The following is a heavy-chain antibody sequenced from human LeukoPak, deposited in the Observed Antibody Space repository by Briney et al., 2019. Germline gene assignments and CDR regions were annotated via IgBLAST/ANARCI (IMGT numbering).Heavy chain of an antibody. CDR2: IKQDGSEK. J-gene: IGHJ6*03. CDR3: AKGGLTTRHYYYMDV. Sequence: GGSLRLSCAASGFTFSSYWMSWVRQAPGKGLEWVANIKQDGSEKYYVDSVKGRFTISRDNSKNTLYLQMNSLRAEDTAVYYCAKGGLTTRHYYYMDVWGKGTTVTVSS. CDR1: GFTFSSYW. D-gene: IGHD1-1*01. V-gene: IGHV3-7*03.